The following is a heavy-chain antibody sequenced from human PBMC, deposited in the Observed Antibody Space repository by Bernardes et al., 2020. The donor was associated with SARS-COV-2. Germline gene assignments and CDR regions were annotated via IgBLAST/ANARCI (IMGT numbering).Heavy chain of an antibody. CDR3: AKCVQGSYAMDV. Sequence: GGSLILSCAASGFTFRRNAMTWVRQAPGQGLEWLSGISGSGGSTYYADSVKGRFTISRNNSKDTLYLEMNSLKAEDTAIYYCAKCVQGSYAMDVWGQGTTVTVS. V-gene: IGHV3-23*01. J-gene: IGHJ6*02. CDR1: GFTFRRNA. CDR2: ISGSGGST. D-gene: IGHD1-1*01.